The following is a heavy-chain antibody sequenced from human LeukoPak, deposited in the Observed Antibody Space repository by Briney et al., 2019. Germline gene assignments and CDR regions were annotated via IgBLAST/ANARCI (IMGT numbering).Heavy chain of an antibody. CDR3: ARDSSIAARQDAFDI. Sequence: GGSLRLSCAASGFTFSSYGMHWVRQAPGKGLEWVAVISYDGSNKYYADSVKGRFTISRDNSKNTLYLQMNSLRAEDTAVYYCARDSSIAARQDAFDIWGQGTMVTVSS. CDR2: ISYDGSNK. D-gene: IGHD6-6*01. V-gene: IGHV3-30*03. J-gene: IGHJ3*02. CDR1: GFTFSSYG.